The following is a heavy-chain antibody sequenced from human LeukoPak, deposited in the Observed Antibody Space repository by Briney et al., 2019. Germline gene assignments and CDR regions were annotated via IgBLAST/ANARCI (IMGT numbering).Heavy chain of an antibody. V-gene: IGHV4-59*08. CDR1: GGSISSYY. CDR2: IYYSGST. J-gene: IGHJ6*02. CDR3: ARFGTGVQLERRPSTQFVYYYGMDV. Sequence: SETLSLTCTVSGGSISSYYWSWIRQPPGKGLEWIGYIYYSGSTNYNPSLKSRVNISVDTSKNQFSLKLSSVTAADTAVYYCARFGTGVQLERRPSTQFVYYYGMDVWGQGTTVTVSS. D-gene: IGHD1-1*01.